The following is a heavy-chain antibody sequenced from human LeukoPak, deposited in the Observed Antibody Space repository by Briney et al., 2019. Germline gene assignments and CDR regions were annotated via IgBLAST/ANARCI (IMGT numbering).Heavy chain of an antibody. CDR3: ARGGSYYDSSGYYTKSNYYFDY. J-gene: IGHJ4*02. D-gene: IGHD3-22*01. CDR2: IYYSGST. V-gene: IGHV4-59*01. Sequence: SETLSLTCTVSGGSISSYYWSWIRQPTGKGLEWIGYIYYSGSTNYNPSLKSRVTISVDTSKNQFSLKLSSVTAADTAVYYCARGGSYYDSSGYYTKSNYYFDYWGQGTLVTVSS. CDR1: GGSISSYY.